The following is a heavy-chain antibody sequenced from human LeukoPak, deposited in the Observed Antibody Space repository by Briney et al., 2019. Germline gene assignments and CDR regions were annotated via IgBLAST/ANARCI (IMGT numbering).Heavy chain of an antibody. CDR3: ARVSYYYDSSGYYSDY. V-gene: IGHV3-21*01. CDR2: ISSSSSYI. CDR1: GFIFDDYG. Sequence: GSLRLSCAASGFIFDDYGMSWVRQAPGKGLEWVSSISSSSSYIYYADSVKGRFTISRDNAKNSLYLQMNSLRAEDTAVYYCARVSYYYDSSGYYSDYWGQGTLVTVSS. J-gene: IGHJ4*02. D-gene: IGHD3-22*01.